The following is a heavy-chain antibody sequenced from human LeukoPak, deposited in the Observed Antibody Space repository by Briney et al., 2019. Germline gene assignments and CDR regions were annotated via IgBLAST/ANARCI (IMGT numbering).Heavy chain of an antibody. Sequence: SETLSLTCTVSGGSISTYYWNWLRQPPGKGLEWIGYIYYSGATNYNPSLKSRVTISVGTSKNQFSLKLSPVTAADTAVYYCARGVYIAAAQYGFWGQGTLVTVSS. CDR3: ARGVYIAAAQYGF. V-gene: IGHV4-59*01. D-gene: IGHD6-13*01. CDR1: GGSISTYY. CDR2: IYYSGAT. J-gene: IGHJ4*02.